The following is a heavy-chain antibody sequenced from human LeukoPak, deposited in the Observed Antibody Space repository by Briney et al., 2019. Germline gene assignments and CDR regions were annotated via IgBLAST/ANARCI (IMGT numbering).Heavy chain of an antibody. CDR2: IYYSGST. CDR3: ATASGYSSSWYVFSGY. Sequence: PSETLSLTCTVSGGSISSYYWGWIRQPPGKGLEWIGSIYYSGSTYYNPSLKSRVTISVDTSKNQFSLKLSSVTAADTAVYYCATASGYSSSWYVFSGYWGQGTLVTVSS. CDR1: GGSISSYY. V-gene: IGHV4-39*01. D-gene: IGHD6-13*01. J-gene: IGHJ4*02.